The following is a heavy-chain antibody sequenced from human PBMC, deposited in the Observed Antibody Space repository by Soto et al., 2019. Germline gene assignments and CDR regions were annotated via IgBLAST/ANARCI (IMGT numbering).Heavy chain of an antibody. V-gene: IGHV4-34*01. CDR2: INHSGST. Sequence: SETLSLTCAVYGGSFSGYYWSWIRQPPGKGLEWIGEINHSGSTNYNPSLKSRVTISVDTSKNQFSLKLSSVTAADTAVYYCARMGYDILTGYYRFDPWGQGTQVTVLL. J-gene: IGHJ5*02. CDR3: ARMGYDILTGYYRFDP. CDR1: GGSFSGYY. D-gene: IGHD3-9*01.